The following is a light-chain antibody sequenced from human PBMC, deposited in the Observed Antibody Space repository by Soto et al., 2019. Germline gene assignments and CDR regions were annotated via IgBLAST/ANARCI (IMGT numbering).Light chain of an antibody. J-gene: IGKJ1*01. CDR1: QSVSSSY. Sequence: EIVLTQSPGTLSLSPGERATLSCRASQSVSSSYLSWYQQNPGQAPRLLIYGASSRATGIPDRFSGSGSGTDFTLTISRLEPEDFAVYYCQQYCSSPWTFGQGTKVEIK. V-gene: IGKV3-20*01. CDR2: GAS. CDR3: QQYCSSPWT.